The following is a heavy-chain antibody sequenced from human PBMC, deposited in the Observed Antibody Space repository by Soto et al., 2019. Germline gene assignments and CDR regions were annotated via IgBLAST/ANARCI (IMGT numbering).Heavy chain of an antibody. CDR3: EVTTGY. Sequence: ASVKVSCKTSGYTFTDYDINWVRQATGQGLEWMGWVSPDSGNSGYAQQFQGRVTMTSDTSISTVYMELSNLRSEDTAMYYCEVTTGYWGQGTMVTVPQ. V-gene: IGHV1-8*01. CDR1: GYTFTDYD. J-gene: IGHJ4*02. CDR2: VSPDSGNS. D-gene: IGHD3-9*01.